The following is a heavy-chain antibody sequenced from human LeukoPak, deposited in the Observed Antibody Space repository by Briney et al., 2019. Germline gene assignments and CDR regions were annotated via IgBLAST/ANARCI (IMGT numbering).Heavy chain of an antibody. CDR3: AKDILGGLWFGESTNGY. CDR2: ISGDGGST. CDR1: GFTSDDYA. D-gene: IGHD3-10*01. Sequence: GGSLRLSCAASGFTSDDYAMHWVRQAPGKVLEWVSLISGDGGSTYYADSVKGRFTISRDNSKNSLYLQMNSLRTEDTALYYCAKDILGGLWFGESTNGYWGQGTLVTVSS. V-gene: IGHV3-43*02. J-gene: IGHJ4*02.